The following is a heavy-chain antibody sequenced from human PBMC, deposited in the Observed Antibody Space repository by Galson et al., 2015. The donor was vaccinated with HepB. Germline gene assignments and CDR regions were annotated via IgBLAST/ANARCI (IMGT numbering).Heavy chain of an antibody. Sequence: LSLTCTVSGGSVSSGSYYWSWIRQPPGKGLEWIGEITHSGSTNYNPSLKSRVTISVDTSKNQFSLKLSSVTAADTAVYYGARGSRRVYTHRGAFDYWGQGTLVTVSS. CDR1: GGSVSSGSYY. V-gene: IGHV4-61*01. J-gene: IGHJ4*02. CDR2: ITHSGST. CDR3: ARGSRRVYTHRGAFDY. D-gene: IGHD2-8*01.